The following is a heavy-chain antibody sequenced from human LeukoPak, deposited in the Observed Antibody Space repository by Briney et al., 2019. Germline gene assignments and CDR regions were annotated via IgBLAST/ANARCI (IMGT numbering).Heavy chain of an antibody. V-gene: IGHV4-59*01. J-gene: IGHJ4*02. Sequence: SETLSLTCTVSGGSISSYYWSWIRQPPGKGLEWIGYIYYSGSTNYNPSLKSRVTISVDTSKNQFSLKLSSVTAADTAVYYCARGVVVVAATKYYFDYWGQGTLVTVSS. CDR3: ARGVVVVAATKYYFDY. CDR1: GGSISSYY. D-gene: IGHD2-15*01. CDR2: IYYSGST.